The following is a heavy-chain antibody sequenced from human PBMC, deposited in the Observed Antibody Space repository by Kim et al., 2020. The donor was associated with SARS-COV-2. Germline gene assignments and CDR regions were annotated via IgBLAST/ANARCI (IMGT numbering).Heavy chain of an antibody. D-gene: IGHD1-20*01. CDR3: ARAKVSNWFDP. CDR2: T. Sequence: TYYNPSLKSRVTISVDTSKNQFSLKLSSVTAADTAVYYCARAKVSNWFDPLGQGTLVTVSS. V-gene: IGHV4-31*02. J-gene: IGHJ5*02.